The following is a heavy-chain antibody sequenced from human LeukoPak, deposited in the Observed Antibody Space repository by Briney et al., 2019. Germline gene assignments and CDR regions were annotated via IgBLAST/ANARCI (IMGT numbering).Heavy chain of an antibody. D-gene: IGHD3-22*01. CDR3: ARAYYDSSGYYYGY. J-gene: IGHJ4*02. V-gene: IGHV1-2*06. Sequence: ASVKVSCKASGYTFTGYYMHWVRQAPGQGLEWMGRIKPNSGGTNYAQKFQGRVTMTRDTSISTAYMELSRLRSDGTAVYYCARAYYDSSGYYYGYWGQGTLVTVSS. CDR1: GYTFTGYY. CDR2: IKPNSGGT.